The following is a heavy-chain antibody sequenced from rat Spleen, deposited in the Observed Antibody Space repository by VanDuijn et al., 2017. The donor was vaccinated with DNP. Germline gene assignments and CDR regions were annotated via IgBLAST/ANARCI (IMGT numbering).Heavy chain of an antibody. Sequence: EVQLVESGGDLVQPGRSLKLSCVASGFTFNNYWMTWIRQVPGKGLEWVASITNSGGSTYYPDSVKGRFTISRDNAKNTLYLHMNSLRSEDMATYYCARPYGYNNGGFAYWGQGTLVTVSS. J-gene: IGHJ3*01. CDR2: ITNSGGST. CDR1: GFTFNNYW. CDR3: ARPYGYNNGGFAY. D-gene: IGHD1-4*01. V-gene: IGHV5-31*01.